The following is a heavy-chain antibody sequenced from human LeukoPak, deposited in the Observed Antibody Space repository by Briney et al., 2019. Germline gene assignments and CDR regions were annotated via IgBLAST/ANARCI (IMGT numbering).Heavy chain of an antibody. CDR2: ISWNSGSI. J-gene: IGHJ4*02. Sequence: GGSLRLSCAASGFTFDDYAMHWVRHAPGKGLEWVSGISWNSGSIVYADSVKGRFTISRDNAKNSLYLQLNSLRAEDTAVYHCGRGKGRGYNHTHLEYWGQGTLVTVSS. CDR1: GFTFDDYA. V-gene: IGHV3-9*01. D-gene: IGHD5-18*01. CDR3: GRGKGRGYNHTHLEY.